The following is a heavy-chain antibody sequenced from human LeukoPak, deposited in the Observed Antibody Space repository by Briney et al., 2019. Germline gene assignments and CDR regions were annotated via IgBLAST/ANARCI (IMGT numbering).Heavy chain of an antibody. J-gene: IGHJ5*02. CDR1: GYTFTSYG. Sequence: SVKVSCKASGYTFTSYGISWVRQAPGQGLEWMGGIIPIFGTANYAQKFQGRVTITADESTSTAYMELSSLRSEDTAVYYCAREDSGGAEVPHNWFDPWGQGTLVTVSS. CDR3: AREDSGGAEVPHNWFDP. D-gene: IGHD1-26*01. CDR2: IIPIFGTA. V-gene: IGHV1-69*13.